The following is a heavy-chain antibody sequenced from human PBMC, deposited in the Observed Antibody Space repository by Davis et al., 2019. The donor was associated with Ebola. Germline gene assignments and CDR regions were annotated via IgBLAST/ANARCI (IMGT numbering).Heavy chain of an antibody. V-gene: IGHV3-30*18. CDR2: ISYDGSNK. CDR3: AKAGTTVTTFDY. D-gene: IGHD4-17*01. J-gene: IGHJ4*02. CDR1: GFTFSGYD. Sequence: GESLKISCAACGFTFSGYDMHWVRQAPGKGLEWVAVISYDGSNKYYADSVKGRFTISRDNSKNTLYLQMNSLRAEDTAVYYCAKAGTTVTTFDYWGQGTLVTVSS.